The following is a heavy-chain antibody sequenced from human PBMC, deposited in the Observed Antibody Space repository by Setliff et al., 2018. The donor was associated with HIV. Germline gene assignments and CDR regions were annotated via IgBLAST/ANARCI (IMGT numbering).Heavy chain of an antibody. CDR3: ARDRVGSWYSRAFDY. J-gene: IGHJ4*02. CDR2: ISAHNGRI. Sequence: ASVKVSCKASGYTFTSYGISWVRQAPGQGLEWMGWISAHNGRINYAQKFQGRVTMTRDTSTSTAYMELRSLRSDDTAVYYCARDRVGSWYSRAFDYWGQGTLVTVSS. CDR1: GYTFTSYG. D-gene: IGHD6-13*01. V-gene: IGHV1-18*01.